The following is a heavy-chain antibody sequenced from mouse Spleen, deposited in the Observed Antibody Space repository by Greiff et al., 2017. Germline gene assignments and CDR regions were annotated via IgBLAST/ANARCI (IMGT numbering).Heavy chain of an antibody. CDR1: GFTFSDYG. D-gene: IGHD2-10*01. CDR2: ISSGSSTI. CDR3: ARSYYASWFAY. V-gene: IGHV5-17*01. Sequence: EVKLVESGGGLVKPGGSLKLSCAASGFTFSDYGMHWVRQAPEKGLEWVAYISSGSSTIYYADTVKGRFTISRDNAKNTLFLQMTSLRSEDTAMYYCARSYYASWFAYWGQGTLVTVSA. J-gene: IGHJ3*01.